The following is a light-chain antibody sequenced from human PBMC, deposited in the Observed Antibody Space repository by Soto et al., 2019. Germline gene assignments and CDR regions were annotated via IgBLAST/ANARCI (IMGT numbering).Light chain of an antibody. CDR2: GPS. Sequence: DIQMTQSPSAVSASVGDRVTITCRARQDIRNRLAWYQQRPGKAPNLLIYGPSTLQSGVPSSLSGSGSGTEFILTISSLQTEDCATEYCQQGNSFPNTFGQGTKVESK. V-gene: IGKV1-12*01. CDR1: QDIRNR. CDR3: QQGNSFPNT. J-gene: IGKJ2*01.